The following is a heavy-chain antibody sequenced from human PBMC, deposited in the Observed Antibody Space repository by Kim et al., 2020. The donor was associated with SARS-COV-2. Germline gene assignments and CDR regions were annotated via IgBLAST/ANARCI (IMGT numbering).Heavy chain of an antibody. CDR3: ARLLSSGWSDY. CDR2: VYYTGTT. Sequence: SETLSLTCTVSDGSISSSSHYWGWIRQPPGKGLEWLGSVYYTGTTSYNPSLKSRVTISVDTSKNQFSLKLRSVTAADTAVYYCARLLSSGWSDYWGQGTLVTVSS. CDR1: DGSISSSSHY. V-gene: IGHV4-39*01. J-gene: IGHJ4*02. D-gene: IGHD6-19*01.